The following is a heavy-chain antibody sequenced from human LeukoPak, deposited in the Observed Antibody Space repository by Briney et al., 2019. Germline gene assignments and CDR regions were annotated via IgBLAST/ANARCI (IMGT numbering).Heavy chain of an antibody. D-gene: IGHD2-15*01. CDR1: GGSISSSSYY. CDR3: ARDENCCSGGSCYSNWFDP. CDR2: IYTSGST. V-gene: IGHV4-61*02. Sequence: NPSETLSLTCTVSGGSISSSSYYWSWIRQPAGTGLEWIGRIYTSGSTNYNPSLKSRVTMSVDTSKNQFSLKLSSVTAADTAVYYCARDENCCSGGSCYSNWFDPWGQGTLVTVSS. J-gene: IGHJ5*02.